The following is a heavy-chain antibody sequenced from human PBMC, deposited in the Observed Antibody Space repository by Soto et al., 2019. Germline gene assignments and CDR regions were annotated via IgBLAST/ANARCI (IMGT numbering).Heavy chain of an antibody. D-gene: IGHD2-2*01. CDR3: ARGRGYCSSTSCYAAFDY. J-gene: IGHJ4*02. Sequence: LSLTCTVSGGSISSYYWSWIRQPPGKGLEWIGYIYYSGSTNYNPSLKSRVTISVDTSKNQFSLKLSSVTAADTAVYYCARGRGYCSSTSCYAAFDYWGQGTLVTVSS. V-gene: IGHV4-59*01. CDR1: GGSISSYY. CDR2: IYYSGST.